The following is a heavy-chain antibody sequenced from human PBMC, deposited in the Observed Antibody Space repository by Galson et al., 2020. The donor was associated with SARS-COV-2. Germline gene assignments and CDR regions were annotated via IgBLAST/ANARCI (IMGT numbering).Heavy chain of an antibody. CDR1: GGSMSTYY. CDR3: ARVGGNDGWNWFDP. J-gene: IGHJ5*02. CDR2: IYYSGGT. Sequence: SETLSLTCSVSGGSMSTYYWSWIRQSPGKGLEWIGHIYYSGGTKYNPSLKSRVSMSVDTSENQFSLKLNSVTAADTAVYYCARVGGNDGWNWFDPWGQGTLVTVSS. V-gene: IGHV4-59*01. D-gene: IGHD1-1*01.